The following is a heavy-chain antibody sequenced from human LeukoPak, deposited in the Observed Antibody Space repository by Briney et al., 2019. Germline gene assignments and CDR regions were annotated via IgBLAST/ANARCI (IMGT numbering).Heavy chain of an antibody. CDR2: IIPIFGTA. V-gene: IGHV1-69*13. Sequence: SVKVSCKASGGTFSSYAISWVRQAPGQGLEWMGGIIPIFGTANYAQKFQGRVTITADESTSTAYMELSSLRSEDTAVYYCARPLRLIQGWFDPWGLGTLVTVSS. CDR1: GGTFSSYA. D-gene: IGHD3-3*01. J-gene: IGHJ5*02. CDR3: ARPLRLIQGWFDP.